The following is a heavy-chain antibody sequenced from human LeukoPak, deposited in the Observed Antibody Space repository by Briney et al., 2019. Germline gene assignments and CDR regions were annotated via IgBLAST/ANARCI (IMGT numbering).Heavy chain of an antibody. Sequence: PGGSLRLSCAASGFTFSNAWMSWVRQAPGKGLEWVGRIKSKTDGGTTDYAAPVKGRFTISRDDSKNTLYLQMNSLKTEDTAVYYCTTDQSPTYYYDSSGSYFDYWGQGTLVTVSS. CDR1: GFTFSNAW. D-gene: IGHD3-22*01. CDR2: IKSKTDGGTT. J-gene: IGHJ4*02. CDR3: TTDQSPTYYYDSSGSYFDY. V-gene: IGHV3-15*01.